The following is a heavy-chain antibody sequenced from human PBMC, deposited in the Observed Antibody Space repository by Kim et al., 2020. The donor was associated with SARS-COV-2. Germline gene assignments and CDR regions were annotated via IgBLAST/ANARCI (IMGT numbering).Heavy chain of an antibody. CDR2: IYYSGST. Sequence: SETLSLTCTVSGGSISSYYWSWIRQPPGKGLEWIGYIYYSGSTNYNPSLKSRVTISVDTSKNQFSLKLSSVTAADTAVYYCARLYAWMDDFDIWGQGTMGNVSS. CDR1: GGSISSYY. CDR3: ARLYAWMDDFDI. J-gene: IGHJ3*02. V-gene: IGHV4-59*08. D-gene: IGHD3-16*02.